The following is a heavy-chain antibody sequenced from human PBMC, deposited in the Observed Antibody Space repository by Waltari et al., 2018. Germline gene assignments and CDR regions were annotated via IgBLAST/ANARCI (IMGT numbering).Heavy chain of an antibody. CDR2: MNPNSYNT. CDR3: ARGIRNELFSDY. J-gene: IGHJ4*02. Sequence: QVTLVQSGAEVQKPGASVKVACKTSGYTLSNYDITWVRQATGRGLEWMGWMNPNSYNTGFGQGFRGRVTFTTHTSTTTAYMELTNLRSEDTGMYYCARGIRNELFSDYWGQGTLVTVSS. CDR1: GYTLSNYD. V-gene: IGHV1-8*03. D-gene: IGHD1-1*01.